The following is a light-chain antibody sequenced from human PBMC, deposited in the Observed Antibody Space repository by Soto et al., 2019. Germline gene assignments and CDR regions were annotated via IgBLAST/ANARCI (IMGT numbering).Light chain of an antibody. CDR3: MQALQSPVT. CDR2: LGS. J-gene: IGKJ4*01. V-gene: IGKV2-28*01. CDR1: QSLLHSNGYNC. Sequence: DIVMTQSPLSLPVTPGESASISCRSSQSLLHSNGYNCLDWHLQKPGQSPQLLIYLGSNRASGVPDRLSGSGSGTDFTLKISRVEAEDVGVYYCMQALQSPVTFGGGTKVESK.